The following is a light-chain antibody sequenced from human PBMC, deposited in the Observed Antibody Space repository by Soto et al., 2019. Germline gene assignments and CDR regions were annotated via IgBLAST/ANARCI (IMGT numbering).Light chain of an antibody. V-gene: IGLV1-40*01. CDR2: GNS. J-gene: IGLJ1*01. Sequence: QSVLTQPPSVSGAPGQRVTISCTGSSSNIGAGYDVHWYQQLPGTAPKLLIYGNSNRPSGVPDRFSGSKSGTSASLAITGLQAEDGADYYCQSYDSSLADAVFGTGTKLTVL. CDR3: QSYDSSLADAV. CDR1: SSNIGAGYD.